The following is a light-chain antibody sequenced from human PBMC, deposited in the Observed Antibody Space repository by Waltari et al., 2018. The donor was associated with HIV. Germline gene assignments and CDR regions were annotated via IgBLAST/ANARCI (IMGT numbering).Light chain of an antibody. CDR1: DSDPGYNYF. J-gene: IGLJ2*01. CDR2: EVD. Sequence: SVVTQPASVSGFPGQSITISCTRTDSDPGYNYFVSWYQQHPDKVPKVILFEVDRRASGIPDRLSGSTSGDTASLTISDLRPEDEADYYCASFTKDFTVVFGGGTKVTVL. CDR3: ASFTKDFTVV. V-gene: IGLV2-14*03.